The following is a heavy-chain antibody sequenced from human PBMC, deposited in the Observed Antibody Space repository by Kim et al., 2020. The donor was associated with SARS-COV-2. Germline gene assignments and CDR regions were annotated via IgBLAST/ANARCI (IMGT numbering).Heavy chain of an antibody. Sequence: GGSLRLSCAASGFTFSSYAMSWVRQAPGKGLEWVSGISGSGGSTYYADSVKGRFTISRDNTKNTLYLQMNSLRAEDTAVYYCAKAVTTTDYDYYGMDAWGQGTKVTVSS. V-gene: IGHV3-23*01. D-gene: IGHD4-17*01. CDR2: ISGSGGST. CDR3: AKAVTTTDYDYYGMDA. J-gene: IGHJ6*02. CDR1: GFTFSSYA.